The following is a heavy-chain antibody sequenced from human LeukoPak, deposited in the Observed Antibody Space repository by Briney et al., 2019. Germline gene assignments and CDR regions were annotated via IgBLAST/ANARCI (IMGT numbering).Heavy chain of an antibody. J-gene: IGHJ4*02. D-gene: IGHD3-22*01. CDR1: GFTFSSHG. CDR3: TTDYYDSSGYYFGLDY. Sequence: PGGSLRLSCAASGFTFSSHGMHWVRQAPGKGLEWVASTWSDGSNKYYADSVKGRFTISRDNSKNTLYLQMNSLKTEDTAVYYCTTDYYDSSGYYFGLDYWGQGTLVTVSS. V-gene: IGHV3-30*02. CDR2: TWSDGSNK.